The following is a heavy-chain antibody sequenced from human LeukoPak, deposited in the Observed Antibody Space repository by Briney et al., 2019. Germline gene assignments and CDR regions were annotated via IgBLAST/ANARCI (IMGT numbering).Heavy chain of an antibody. CDR2: IRSKPYGGTT. V-gene: IGHV3-49*04. Sequence: PGGSLRLSCTASGLTFGDYGLSWVRQAPGKGLEWVGVIRSKPYGGTTEYAASVKGRFTISRDDSKSIAYLQMNSLKTEDTAVYYCTSGPSGYCSGGSCYSGYYYGMDVWGQGTTVTVSS. CDR3: TSGPSGYCSGGSCYSGYYYGMDV. D-gene: IGHD2-15*01. J-gene: IGHJ6*02. CDR1: GLTFGDYG.